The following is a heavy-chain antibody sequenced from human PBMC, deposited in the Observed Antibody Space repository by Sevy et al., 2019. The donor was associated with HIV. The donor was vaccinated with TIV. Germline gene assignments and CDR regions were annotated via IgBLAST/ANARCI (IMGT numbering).Heavy chain of an antibody. Sequence: GSLRLSCAASGFTFSSYSMNWVRQAPGKGLEWVSSISSSSSYIYYADSVKGRFTISRDNAKNSLYLQMNSLRAEDTAVYYCARVSPLYYDFWSGYQHFDYWGQGTLVTVSS. CDR2: ISSSSSYI. CDR1: GFTFSSYS. V-gene: IGHV3-21*01. D-gene: IGHD3-3*01. CDR3: ARVSPLYYDFWSGYQHFDY. J-gene: IGHJ4*02.